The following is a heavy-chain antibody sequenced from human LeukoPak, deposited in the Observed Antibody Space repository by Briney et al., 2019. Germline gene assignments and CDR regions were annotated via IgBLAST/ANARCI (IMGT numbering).Heavy chain of an antibody. Sequence: QPGRSLRLPCAASGFTFSRSGMHWVRQAPGKGLEWVAVTSFDGYNKNYADSVKGRFTISRDDSNNTLYLQMNSLRGEDTAVYFCAKGNYGDSPFDPWGQGTLVIVSS. CDR3: AKGNYGDSPFDP. J-gene: IGHJ5*02. CDR1: GFTFSRSG. D-gene: IGHD2-21*02. CDR2: TSFDGYNK. V-gene: IGHV3-30*18.